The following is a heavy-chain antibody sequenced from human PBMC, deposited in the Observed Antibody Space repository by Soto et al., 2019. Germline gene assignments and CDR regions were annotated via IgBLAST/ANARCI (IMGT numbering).Heavy chain of an antibody. CDR3: ASLRGYSYGTSSWSYSGRSHFYF. V-gene: IGHV3-48*02. D-gene: IGHD5-18*01. CDR2: ISSSSSTI. CDR1: GFTFSSYS. Sequence: GGSLRLSCAASGFTFSSYSMNWVRQAPGKGLEWVSYISSSSSTIYYADSVKGRFTISRDNAKNSLYLQMNSLRDEDTAVYYCASLRGYSYGTSSWSYSGRSHFYFWGQGTLVTVSS. J-gene: IGHJ4*02.